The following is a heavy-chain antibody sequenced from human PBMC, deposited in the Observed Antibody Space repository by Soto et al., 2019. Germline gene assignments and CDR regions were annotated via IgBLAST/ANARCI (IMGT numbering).Heavy chain of an antibody. CDR3: ARGRWDIVVVPAAIEHYGMDV. Sequence: SQTLSLTCAISGDSVSSNSAAWNWIRQSPSRGLEWLGRTYYRSKWYNDYAVSVKSRITINPDTSKNQFSLQLNSVTPEDTAVYYCARGRWDIVVVPAAIEHYGMDVWDPGTTVTVSS. CDR2: TYYRSKWYN. D-gene: IGHD2-2*01. J-gene: IGHJ6*02. V-gene: IGHV6-1*01. CDR1: GDSVSSNSAA.